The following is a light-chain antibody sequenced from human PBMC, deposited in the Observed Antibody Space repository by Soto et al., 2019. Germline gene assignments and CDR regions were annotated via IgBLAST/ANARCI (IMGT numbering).Light chain of an antibody. J-gene: IGKJ4*01. V-gene: IGKV3-20*01. CDR1: QSVSSSY. Sequence: EIVLTQSPGTLYLSPGERATLSWRASQSVSSSYFAWYQQKPGQAPRLVMYGASSRATGIPDRFGDSGSGTDFTLTISRLEPEDFAVYYCQYYNNWIATFGGGTKVDTK. CDR3: QYYNNWIAT. CDR2: GAS.